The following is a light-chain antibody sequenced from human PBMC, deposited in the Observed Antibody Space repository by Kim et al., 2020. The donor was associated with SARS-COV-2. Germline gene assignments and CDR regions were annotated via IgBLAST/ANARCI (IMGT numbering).Light chain of an antibody. V-gene: IGLV3-1*01. CDR3: QAWDLSNVV. Sequence: SLAPGQTSSRTCSGDKFGDKNFFWYQQRPGQSPVLVINEDIKRPSGIPERVSGSNSGDTATLTISGTQPMDEADYYCQAWDLSNVVFGGGTQLTVL. CDR2: EDI. CDR1: KFGDKN. J-gene: IGLJ2*01.